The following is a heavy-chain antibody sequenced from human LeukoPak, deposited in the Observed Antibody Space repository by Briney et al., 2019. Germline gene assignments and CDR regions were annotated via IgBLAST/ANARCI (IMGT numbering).Heavy chain of an antibody. CDR2: INHSGST. D-gene: IGHD6-13*01. CDR1: GGSFSGYY. Sequence: PSETLSLTCAVYGGSFSGYYWSWIRQPPGKGLEWIGEINHSGSTNYNPSLKSRVTISVDTSKNQFSLKLSSVTAADTAVYYCARGTSSSWYGYWGQGTLVTVCS. V-gene: IGHV4-34*01. J-gene: IGHJ4*02. CDR3: ARGTSSSWYGY.